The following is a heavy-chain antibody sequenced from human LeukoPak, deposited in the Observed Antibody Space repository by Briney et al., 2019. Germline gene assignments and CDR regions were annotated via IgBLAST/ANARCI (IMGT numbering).Heavy chain of an antibody. D-gene: IGHD3-9*01. CDR1: GYTFTSYY. J-gene: IGHJ4*02. Sequence: ASVKVSCKASGYTFTSYYMHWVRQAPGQGLEWMGIINPSGRSTSYSQKFQGRVTMTRDTSASTAYMELSSLRSEDTAVYYCARTGSLTGYYYFDYWGQGTLVTVSS. V-gene: IGHV1-46*01. CDR3: ARTGSLTGYYYFDY. CDR2: INPSGRST.